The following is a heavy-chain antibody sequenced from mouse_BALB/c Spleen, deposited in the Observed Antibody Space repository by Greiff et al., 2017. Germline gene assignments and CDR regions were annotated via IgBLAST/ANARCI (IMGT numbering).Heavy chain of an antibody. Sequence: EVQLQQSGAELVKPGASVKLSCTASGFNITDSYMHWVKQRPEQGLEWIGRIDPANGNTKYDPKFQGKATITADTSSNTAYLQLSGLTSEDSAVYYGAAGGHDYWGQGTTLTVSS. D-gene: IGHD3-3*01. CDR3: AAGGHDY. CDR2: IDPANGNT. J-gene: IGHJ2*01. CDR1: GFNITDSY. V-gene: IGHV14-3*02.